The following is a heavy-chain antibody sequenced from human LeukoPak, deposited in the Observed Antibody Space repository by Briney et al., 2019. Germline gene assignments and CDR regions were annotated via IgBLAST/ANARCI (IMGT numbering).Heavy chain of an antibody. Sequence: SETLSLTCTVSGGSISSYYWSWIRQPAGKGLEWIGRIYTSGSTNYNPSLKSRVTMSVDTSKNQFSLKLSSVTDADTAVYYCARGRYSSGWYEIDYWGQGTLVTVSS. CDR2: IYTSGST. J-gene: IGHJ4*02. V-gene: IGHV4-4*07. CDR1: GGSISSYY. CDR3: ARGRYSSGWYEIDY. D-gene: IGHD6-19*01.